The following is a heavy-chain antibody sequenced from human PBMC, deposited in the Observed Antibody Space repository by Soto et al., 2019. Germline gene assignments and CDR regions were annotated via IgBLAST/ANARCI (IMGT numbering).Heavy chain of an antibody. Sequence: PGGSLRFSCASSGFTFSSYAMHWVRQAPGKGLELVAIISYDGSNKYYAESVKGRFTISRDNPRNTVHLQMSSLRVEDTAVYYCARDLSRGITMIALEIHYWGQGTRVTVSS. CDR2: ISYDGSNK. CDR3: ARDLSRGITMIALEIHY. V-gene: IGHV3-30-3*01. J-gene: IGHJ4*02. D-gene: IGHD3-22*01. CDR1: GFTFSSYA.